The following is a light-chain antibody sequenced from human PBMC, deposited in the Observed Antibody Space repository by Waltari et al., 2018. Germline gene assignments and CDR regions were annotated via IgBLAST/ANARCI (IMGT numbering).Light chain of an antibody. CDR2: DVS. V-gene: IGLV2-23*02. CDR1: SSDVGGYNY. CDR3: CSYAGSSIVV. Sequence: QSALTQPASVSGSPGQSITISCTGTSSDVGGYNYVSWYQQHPGKAPKLMIYDVSKRSAGVSNRFSGSKSGNTASLTIAGLQAEDEADYYCCSYAGSSIVVFGGGTKLTVL. J-gene: IGLJ2*01.